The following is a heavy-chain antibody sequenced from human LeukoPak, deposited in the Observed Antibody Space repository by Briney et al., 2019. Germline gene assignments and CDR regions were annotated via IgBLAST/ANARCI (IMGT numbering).Heavy chain of an antibody. J-gene: IGHJ6*03. D-gene: IGHD6-13*01. V-gene: IGHV3-49*04. CDR3: TRVEIAAAGTNYYYYMDV. Sequence: GRSLRLSCTASGFTLGDYAMSWVRQAPGKGLEWVGFIRSKAYGGTTEYAASVKCRFTISRDDSTSIAYLQMNSLKTEDTAVYYCTRVEIAAAGTNYYYYMDVWGKGTTVTVSS. CDR2: IRSKAYGGTT. CDR1: GFTLGDYA.